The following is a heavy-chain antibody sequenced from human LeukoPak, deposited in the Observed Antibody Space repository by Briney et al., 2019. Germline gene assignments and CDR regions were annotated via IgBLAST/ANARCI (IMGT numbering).Heavy chain of an antibody. CDR3: ATNPQDYYGSGSYLSSHAFDI. D-gene: IGHD3-10*01. V-gene: IGHV4-4*07. J-gene: IGHJ3*02. Sequence: SETLSLTCTVSGGPISSYYWSWIRQPAGKGLEWIGRIYTSGSTNYNPSLKSRVTMSVDTSKNQFSLKPSSVTAADTAVYYCATNPQDYYGSGSYLSSHAFDIWGQGTMVTVSS. CDR1: GGPISSYY. CDR2: IYTSGST.